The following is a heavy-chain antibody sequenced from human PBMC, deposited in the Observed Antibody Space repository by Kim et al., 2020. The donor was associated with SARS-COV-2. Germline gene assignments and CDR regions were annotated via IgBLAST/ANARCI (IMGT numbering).Heavy chain of an antibody. V-gene: IGHV4-4*07. J-gene: IGHJ4*02. CDR3: AREVVRGAYTIDY. D-gene: IGHD3-10*02. Sequence: YNPSLKRRVTMSVDTSKNQFSLKLSSVTAADTAVYYCAREVVRGAYTIDYWGQGTLVTVSS.